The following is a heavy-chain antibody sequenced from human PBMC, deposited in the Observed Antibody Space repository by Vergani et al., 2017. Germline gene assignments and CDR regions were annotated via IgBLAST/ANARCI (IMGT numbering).Heavy chain of an antibody. V-gene: IGHV3-7*01. J-gene: IGHJ4*02. D-gene: IGHD1-26*01. CDR1: GFTLSRFW. CDR3: ARLGQTSSRREAPVFDY. Sequence: EVQLVESGGGLVQPGGSLRLSCAASGFTLSRFWMSWVRQAPEKGLEWVAHISPDGSETSYGDSVMGRFTISRDNAKNSLYLQMNSLRAEDTAVYFCARLGQTSSRREAPVFDYWGQGTLVTVSS. CDR2: ISPDGSET.